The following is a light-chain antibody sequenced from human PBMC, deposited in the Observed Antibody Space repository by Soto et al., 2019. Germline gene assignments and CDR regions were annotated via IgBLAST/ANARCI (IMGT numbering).Light chain of an antibody. CDR3: CSNADSSTYV. CDR2: EAS. CDR1: SSDVGSHNL. V-gene: IGLV2-23*01. J-gene: IGLJ1*01. Sequence: QSVLTQPASVSESPGQSITISCTGTSSDVGSHNLVSWYQQYSDKAPKLIIFEASKRPSGVSNRFSGSKSGSTASLTISGLQAEDEADYYCCSNADSSTYVFGTGTRSPS.